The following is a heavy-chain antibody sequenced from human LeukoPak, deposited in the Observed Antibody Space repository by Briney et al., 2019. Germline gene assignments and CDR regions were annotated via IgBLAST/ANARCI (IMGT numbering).Heavy chain of an antibody. CDR3: ARQTGSGLFILP. Sequence: SETLSLTCTVSGGSISSYYWSWIRQPPGKGLEWIGYIYYSGSTNYNPSLKSRVTISVDTSKNQFSLRLSSVTAADTAVYYCARQTGSGLFILPGGQGTLVTVSS. CDR2: IYYSGST. V-gene: IGHV4-59*01. D-gene: IGHD3/OR15-3a*01. CDR1: GGSISSYY. J-gene: IGHJ4*02.